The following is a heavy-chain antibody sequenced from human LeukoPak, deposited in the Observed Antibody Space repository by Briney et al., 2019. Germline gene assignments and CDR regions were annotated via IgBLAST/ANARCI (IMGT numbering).Heavy chain of an antibody. Sequence: PGGSLRLSCAASGFTFSSYWMHWVRQAPGKGLVWVSRINSYASNTNYADSVKGRFTISRDNAKNTLYLQMNSLKTEDTAVYYCASVTVLGKRNAFDNWGQGIMVAVSS. D-gene: IGHD7-27*01. CDR3: ASVTVLGKRNAFDN. CDR1: GFTFSSYW. CDR2: INSYASNT. J-gene: IGHJ3*02. V-gene: IGHV3-74*01.